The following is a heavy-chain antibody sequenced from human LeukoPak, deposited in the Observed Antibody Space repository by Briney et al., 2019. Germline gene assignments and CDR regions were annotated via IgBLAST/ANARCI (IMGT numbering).Heavy chain of an antibody. CDR2: IKQDGSEK. CDR3: ATRPYSSSWYPHY. V-gene: IGHV3-7*01. Sequence: GGSLRLSCAASGFTFSSYWMSWVRQAPGKGLEWVANIKQDGSEKYYVDSVKGRFTISRDNAMNSLYLQMNSLRAEDTAVYYCATRPYSSSWYPHYWGQGTLVTVSS. CDR1: GFTFSSYW. J-gene: IGHJ4*02. D-gene: IGHD6-13*01.